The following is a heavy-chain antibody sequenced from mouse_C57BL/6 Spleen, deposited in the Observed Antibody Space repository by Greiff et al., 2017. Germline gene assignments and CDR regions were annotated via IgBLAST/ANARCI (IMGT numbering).Heavy chain of an antibody. CDR2: INPSNGGT. V-gene: IGHV1-53*01. J-gene: IGHJ1*03. Sequence: VQLQQSGPELVKPGASVKLSCKASGYTFTSYWMHWVKQRPGQGLEWIGNINPSNGGTNYNEKFKSKATLTVDKSSSTAYMQLSSLTSEDSAVYYCARDGYYHWYFDVWGTGTTVTVSS. CDR3: ARDGYYHWYFDV. D-gene: IGHD2-3*01. CDR1: GYTFTSYW.